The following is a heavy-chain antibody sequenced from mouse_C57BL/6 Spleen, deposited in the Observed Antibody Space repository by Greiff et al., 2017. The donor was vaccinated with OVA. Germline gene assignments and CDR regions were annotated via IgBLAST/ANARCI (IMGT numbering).Heavy chain of an antibody. D-gene: IGHD1-1*01. CDR1: GYAFTNYL. V-gene: IGHV1-54*01. CDR3: ARSHCSSFYYAMDY. CDR2: INPGSGGT. Sequence: QVQLQQSGAELVRPGTSVKVSCKASGYAFTNYLIEWVKQRPGQGLEWIGVINPGSGGTNYNEKFKGKATLTADKPSSTAYMQLSSLTSEDSAFYFCARSHCSSFYYAMDYWGQGTSVTVSS. J-gene: IGHJ4*01.